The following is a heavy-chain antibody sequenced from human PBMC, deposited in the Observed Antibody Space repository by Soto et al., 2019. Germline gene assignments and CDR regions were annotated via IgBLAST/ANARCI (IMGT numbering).Heavy chain of an antibody. D-gene: IGHD6-13*01. CDR3: ARHQAGPFDY. CDR2: IYYSGST. V-gene: IGHV4-39*01. J-gene: IGHJ4*02. Sequence: QLQLQESGPGLVKPSETLSLTCTVSGGSISSSSYYWGWIRQPPGKGLEWIGSIYYSGSTNYNPSLKSRVTISVETSKNQCSLKLTSVTAADAAVYYCARHQAGPFDYWGQGTLVTVSS. CDR1: GGSISSSSYY.